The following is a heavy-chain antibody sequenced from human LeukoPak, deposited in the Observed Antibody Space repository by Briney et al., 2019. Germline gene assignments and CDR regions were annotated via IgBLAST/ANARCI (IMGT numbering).Heavy chain of an antibody. J-gene: IGHJ3*02. Sequence: GGPLSLSFTASGSTFGGYAMSWVRQPPGKGREGVGFIRSKAYGGTTEYAASVKGRFTISRDDSKSIAYLQMNSLKTEDTAVYYCTPGYSSSWSRGYAFDIWGQGTMVTVSS. D-gene: IGHD6-13*01. CDR3: TPGYSSSWSRGYAFDI. CDR2: IRSKAYGGTT. V-gene: IGHV3-49*04. CDR1: GSTFGGYA.